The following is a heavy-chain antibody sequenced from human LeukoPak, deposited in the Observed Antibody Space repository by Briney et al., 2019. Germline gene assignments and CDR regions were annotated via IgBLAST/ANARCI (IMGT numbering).Heavy chain of an antibody. Sequence: GGSLRLSCQTSGFVFSNYGMHWVRQAPGKGLEWVAFVRFDASNEYYADSVKGRFTISRDSAKNSLYLQMSSLRAEDTAVYYCARELSGDLDYWGQGTLVTVSS. D-gene: IGHD3-3*01. J-gene: IGHJ4*02. CDR2: VRFDASNE. V-gene: IGHV3-30*02. CDR1: GFVFSNYG. CDR3: ARELSGDLDY.